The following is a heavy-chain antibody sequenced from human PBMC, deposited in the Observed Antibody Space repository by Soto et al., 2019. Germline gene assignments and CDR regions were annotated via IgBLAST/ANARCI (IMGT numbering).Heavy chain of an antibody. CDR2: ISGSGGST. Sequence: GGSLRLSCAASGFTFSSYAMSWVRQAPGKGLEWVSVISGSGGSTYYADSVKGRFTISRDNSKSTLYLQMNSLRAEDTAVYHCARDQPPIGTYDMDVWGQGTTVTVSS. J-gene: IGHJ6*02. D-gene: IGHD1-1*01. CDR1: GFTFSSYA. CDR3: ARDQPPIGTYDMDV. V-gene: IGHV3-23*01.